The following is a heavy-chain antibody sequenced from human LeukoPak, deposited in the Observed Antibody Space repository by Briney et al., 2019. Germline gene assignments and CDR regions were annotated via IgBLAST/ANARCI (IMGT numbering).Heavy chain of an antibody. CDR1: GGSISSSSYY. V-gene: IGHV4-39*07. D-gene: IGHD6-13*01. J-gene: IGHJ2*01. CDR2: IYYSGST. Sequence: SETLSLTCTVSGGSISSSSYYWGWIRQPPGKGLEWIGSIYYSGSTYYNPSLKSRVTISVDKSKNQFSLKLSSVTAADTAVYYCARDEAAAPGYFDLWGRGTLVTVSS. CDR3: ARDEAAAPGYFDL.